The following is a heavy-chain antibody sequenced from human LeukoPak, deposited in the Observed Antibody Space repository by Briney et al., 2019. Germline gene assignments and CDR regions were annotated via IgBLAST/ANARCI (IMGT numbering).Heavy chain of an antibody. D-gene: IGHD6-19*01. V-gene: IGHV3-23*01. CDR1: GFTFSSYA. CDR3: AKEGYSSSFFDY. J-gene: IGHJ4*02. CDR2: IGGRGGNT. Sequence: GGSLRLSCAASGFTFSSYAINWVRQAPGKGLEWVSVIGGRGGNTYYANSVKGRFTVSRDDSRKTLFLQMSSPRAEDTAVYYCAKEGYSSSFFDYWGQGTLVTVSS.